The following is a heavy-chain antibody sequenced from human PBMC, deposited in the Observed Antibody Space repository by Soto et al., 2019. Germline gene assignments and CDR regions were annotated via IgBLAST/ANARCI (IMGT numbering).Heavy chain of an antibody. CDR3: ARLGRLNTAMVRVLNWFDP. J-gene: IGHJ5*02. D-gene: IGHD5-18*01. V-gene: IGHV4-39*01. CDR2: IYYSGST. Sequence: QLQLQESGPGLVKPSETLSLTCTVSGGSISSSSYYWGWIRQPPGKGLEWIGSIYYSGSTYYNPSLKSRVTISVDTSKNQFSLKLSSVTAADTAVYYCARLGRLNTAMVRVLNWFDPWGQGTLVTVSS. CDR1: GGSISSSSYY.